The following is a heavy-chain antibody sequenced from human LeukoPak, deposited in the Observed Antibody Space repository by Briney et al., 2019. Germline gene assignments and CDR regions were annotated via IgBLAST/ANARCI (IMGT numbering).Heavy chain of an antibody. CDR2: ISAYNGNT. CDR1: GYTFTSYG. V-gene: IGHV1-18*01. CDR3: ARDRAGYLTTGTFSGAFDI. D-gene: IGHD1-1*01. J-gene: IGHJ3*02. Sequence: ASVKVSCKASGYTFTSYGISWVRQAPGQGLEWMGWISAYNGNTNYAQKLQGRVTMTTDTSTSTAYMELRSLRSDDTAVYYCARDRAGYLTTGTFSGAFDIWGQGTMVTVSS.